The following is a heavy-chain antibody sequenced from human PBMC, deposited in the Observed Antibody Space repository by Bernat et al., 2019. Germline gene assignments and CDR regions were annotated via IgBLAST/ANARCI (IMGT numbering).Heavy chain of an antibody. CDR3: AGPSGYRSAGDAFDI. CDR2: ISSSSSYI. Sequence: EVQLVESGGGLVKPGGSLRLSCAASGFTFSSYSMNWVRQAPGKGLEWVSSISSSSSYIYYADSVKGRFTISRDNAKNSLYLQMNSLRAEDTAVYYCAGPSGYRSAGDAFDIWGQGTMVTVSS. V-gene: IGHV3-21*01. CDR1: GFTFSSYS. D-gene: IGHD3-3*01. J-gene: IGHJ3*02.